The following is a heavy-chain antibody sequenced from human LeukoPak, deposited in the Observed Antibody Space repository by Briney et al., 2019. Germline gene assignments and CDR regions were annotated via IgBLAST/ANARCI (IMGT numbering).Heavy chain of an antibody. D-gene: IGHD3-22*01. CDR1: GGSFSGYY. CDR2: INHSGST. J-gene: IGHJ3*02. V-gene: IGHV4-34*01. CDR3: ASRYYYDSSGSIPGAFDI. Sequence: SETLSLTCAVYGGSFSGYYWSWIRQPPGKGLEWIGEINHSGSTNYNPSLKSRVTISVDTSKNQFSLKLSSVTAADTGVYYCASRYYYDSSGSIPGAFDIWGQGTMVTVSS.